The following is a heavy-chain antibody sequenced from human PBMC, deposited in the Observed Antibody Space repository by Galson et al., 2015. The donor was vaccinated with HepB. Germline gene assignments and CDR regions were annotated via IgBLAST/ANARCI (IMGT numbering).Heavy chain of an antibody. CDR3: ARELTGGVSAGY. Sequence: SVKVSCKASGGTFSSYAISWVRQAPGQGLEWMGGIIPIFGTANYAQKFQGRVTITADESTSTAYMELSSLRSEDTAVYYCARELTGGVSAGYWGQGTLVTVSS. V-gene: IGHV1-69*13. CDR2: IIPIFGTA. CDR1: GGTFSSYA. D-gene: IGHD1-20*01. J-gene: IGHJ4*02.